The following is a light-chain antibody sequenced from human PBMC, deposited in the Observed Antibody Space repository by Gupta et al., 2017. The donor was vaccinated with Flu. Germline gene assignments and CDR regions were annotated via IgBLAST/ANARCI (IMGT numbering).Light chain of an antibody. J-gene: IGLJ1*01. V-gene: IGLV2-14*03. CDR2: DVT. CDR1: SSDVGGYNY. Sequence: QSALTQPASVSGSPGQSITTSCTETSSDVGGYNYVSWYQQHPGKAPKLMIYDVTNRPSGVSNRFSGSKSGNTASLTISGLQAEDEADYYCSSYTSSSALYVFGTGTKVTVL. CDR3: SSYTSSSALYV.